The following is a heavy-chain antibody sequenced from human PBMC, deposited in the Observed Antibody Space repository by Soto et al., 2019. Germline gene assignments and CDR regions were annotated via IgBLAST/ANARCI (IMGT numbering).Heavy chain of an antibody. D-gene: IGHD6-13*01. CDR1: GFTFSSYS. Sequence: EVQLVESGGGLVQPGGSLRLSCAASGFTFSSYSMNWVRQAPGKGLEWVSYISSGSSTIYYADSVKGRFTISRDNAKNSLYLQMNSLRAEDTAVYYCARDPPWTAAAGFDYWGQGTLVTVSS. CDR2: ISSGSSTI. CDR3: ARDPPWTAAAGFDY. V-gene: IGHV3-48*01. J-gene: IGHJ4*02.